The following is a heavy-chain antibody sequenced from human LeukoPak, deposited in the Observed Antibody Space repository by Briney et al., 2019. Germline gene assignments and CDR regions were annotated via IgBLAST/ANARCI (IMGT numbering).Heavy chain of an antibody. D-gene: IGHD3-22*01. V-gene: IGHV4-59*01. CDR3: ARDDYYEWGFDF. Sequence: SETLSLTCTVSGGSISSYYWSWIRQPPGKGLEWIGYIYYSGSTNYNPSLKSRVTISVDTSKNQFSLKLSSVTAADTAVYYCARDDYYEWGFDFWGQGTLVTVSS. CDR2: IYYSGST. CDR1: GGSISSYY. J-gene: IGHJ4*02.